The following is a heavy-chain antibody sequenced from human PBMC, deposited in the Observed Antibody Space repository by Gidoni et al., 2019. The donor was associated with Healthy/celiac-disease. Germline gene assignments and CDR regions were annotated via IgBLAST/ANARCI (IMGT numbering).Heavy chain of an antibody. CDR3: ARERVAAMDY. CDR1: GGSISSGDYY. D-gene: IGHD5-12*01. CDR2: IYYSGST. J-gene: IGHJ4*02. Sequence: SGGSISSGDYYWSWIRQPPGKGLEWIGYIYYSGSTYYNPSLKSRVTISVDTSKNQFSLKRSSVTAADTAVYYCARERVAAMDYWGQGTLVTVSS. V-gene: IGHV4-30-4*01.